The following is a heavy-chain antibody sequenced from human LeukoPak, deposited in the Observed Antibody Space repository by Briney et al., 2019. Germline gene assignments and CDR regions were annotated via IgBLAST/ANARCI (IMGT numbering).Heavy chain of an antibody. CDR1: GFTFSSYG. D-gene: IGHD1-26*01. V-gene: IGHV3-30*18. CDR3: AKEMGVTNYFEY. J-gene: IGHJ4*02. CDR2: ISYDGSNK. Sequence: GGSLRLSCAASGFTFSSYGMHWVRQAPGKGLEWVAVISYDGSNKYYADSVKGRFTISKDNSKNTLYLQMNSLRAEDTAVYYCAKEMGVTNYFEYWGQGTLVTVSS.